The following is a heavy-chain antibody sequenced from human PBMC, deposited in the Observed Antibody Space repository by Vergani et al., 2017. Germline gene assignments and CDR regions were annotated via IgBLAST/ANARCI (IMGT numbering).Heavy chain of an antibody. V-gene: IGHV1-69*01. D-gene: IGHD2-21*01. CDR3: AKDSRAYCGGDCQHYFDY. CDR1: GGTFSSYA. J-gene: IGHJ4*02. Sequence: QLVQSGPEVKKPGTSVKVSCKASGGTFSSYAISWVRQAPGQGLEWMGGIIPIFGTANYAQKFQGRVTITADESTSTAYMELSSLRSEDTAVYYCAKDSRAYCGGDCQHYFDYWGQGTLVTVSS. CDR2: IIPIFGTA.